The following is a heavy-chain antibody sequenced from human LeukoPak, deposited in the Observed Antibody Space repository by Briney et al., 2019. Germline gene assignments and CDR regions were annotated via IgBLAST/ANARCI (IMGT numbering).Heavy chain of an antibody. J-gene: IGHJ4*02. D-gene: IGHD3-22*01. V-gene: IGHV3-23*01. CDR1: GFTFSSYA. Sequence: GGSLRLSCAASGFTFSSYAMSWVRQAPGKGLEWVSAISGTGGNTYYADSVKGRFTISRDNSKNTLYLQMNSLRAEDTAVYYCARKMMSYYDSSGYPMPPDSWGQGTLVTVSS. CDR2: ISGTGGNT. CDR3: ARKMMSYYDSSGYPMPPDS.